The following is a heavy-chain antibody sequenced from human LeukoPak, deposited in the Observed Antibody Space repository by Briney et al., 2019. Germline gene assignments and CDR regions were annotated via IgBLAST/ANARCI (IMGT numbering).Heavy chain of an antibody. CDR1: GYTFTGYY. CDR3: ARGRGYSYGYNDY. Sequence: ASVKVSCKASGYTFTGYYMHWVRQAPGQGFEWMGWINPNSGGTNYAQKFQGWVTMTRDTSISTAYMELSRLRSDDTAVYYCARGRGYSYGYNDYWGQGTLVTVSS. D-gene: IGHD5-18*01. V-gene: IGHV1-2*04. J-gene: IGHJ4*02. CDR2: INPNSGGT.